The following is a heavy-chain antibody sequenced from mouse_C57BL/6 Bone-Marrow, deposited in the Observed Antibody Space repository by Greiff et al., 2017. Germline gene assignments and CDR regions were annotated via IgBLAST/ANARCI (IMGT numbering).Heavy chain of an antibody. D-gene: IGHD1-1*01. CDR3: ARWITTVVATRYYFGY. Sequence: QVQLQQSGAELVKPGASVQLSCKASGYTFTSYWMHWVKQRPGQGLEWIGMLHPNSGSTNYNEKFKSKATLTVDKSSSTAYMQLSSLTSEDSAVYYCARWITTVVATRYYFGYWGQGTTLTVSS. J-gene: IGHJ2*01. V-gene: IGHV1-64*01. CDR2: LHPNSGST. CDR1: GYTFTSYW.